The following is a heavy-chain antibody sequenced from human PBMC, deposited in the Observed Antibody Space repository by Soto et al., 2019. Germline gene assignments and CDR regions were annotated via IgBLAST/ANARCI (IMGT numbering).Heavy chain of an antibody. CDR3: AKDRRAGGNSAFYFDF. Sequence: GGSLRLSCAASGFKFSNYAMSWVRQAPGKGLEWVSLISATGGGTYYADSLKGRFTISRDNSHNTLYLQVHSLTAEDTAVYYCAKDRRAGGNSAFYFDFWGEGA. V-gene: IGHV3-23*01. CDR1: GFKFSNYA. CDR2: ISATGGGT. J-gene: IGHJ4*02. D-gene: IGHD3-16*01.